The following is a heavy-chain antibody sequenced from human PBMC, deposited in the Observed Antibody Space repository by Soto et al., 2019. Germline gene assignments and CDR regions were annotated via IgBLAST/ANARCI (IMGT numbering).Heavy chain of an antibody. CDR1: GGTFSSYA. J-gene: IGHJ6*02. CDR3: ARDASRYDILTGYYRRYGMDV. CDR2: IIPIFGTA. D-gene: IGHD3-9*01. V-gene: IGHV1-69*13. Sequence: VASGKVSCKASGGTFSSYAISWVRQAPGQGLEWMGGIIPIFGTANYAQKFQGRVTITADESTSTAYMELSSLRSEDTAVYYCARDASRYDILTGYYRRYGMDVWGQGTTVTVSS.